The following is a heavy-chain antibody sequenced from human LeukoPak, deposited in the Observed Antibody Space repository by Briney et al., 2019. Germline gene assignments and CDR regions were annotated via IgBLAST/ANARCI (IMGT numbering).Heavy chain of an antibody. D-gene: IGHD3-3*01. CDR1: GGSFSGYY. Sequence: SSETLSLTCAVYGGSFSGYYWSWIRQPPGKGLEWIGEINHSGSTNYNPSLKSRVTISVDTSKNQFSLKLSSVTAADTAVYYCAGKYYDFWSGYLKFDYWGQGTLVTVSS. V-gene: IGHV4-34*01. CDR2: INHSGST. CDR3: AGKYYDFWSGYLKFDY. J-gene: IGHJ4*02.